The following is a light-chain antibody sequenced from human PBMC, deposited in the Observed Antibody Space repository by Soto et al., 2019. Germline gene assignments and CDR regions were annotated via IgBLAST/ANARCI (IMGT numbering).Light chain of an antibody. Sequence: EIVLTQSPGTLSLSPGERATLSCRASQSVSSNYLAWYQQKPGQTPRLLIYGASTRAPGFPDRFSGSGSGTDFTLSISRLESEEFAVCFFQQYGSSQYTFGQGTKLEIK. CDR2: GAS. J-gene: IGKJ2*01. CDR1: QSVSSNY. V-gene: IGKV3-20*01. CDR3: QQYGSSQYT.